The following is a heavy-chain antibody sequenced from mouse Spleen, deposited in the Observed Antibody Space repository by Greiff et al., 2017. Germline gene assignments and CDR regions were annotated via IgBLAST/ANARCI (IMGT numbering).Heavy chain of an antibody. CDR2: ISSGRSYT. Sequence: EVQVVESGGDLVKPGGSLKLSCAASGFTFSSYGMSWVRQTPDKRLEWVATISSGRSYTYYPDSVKGRFTISRDNAKNTLYLQMSSLKSEDTAMYYCARQDGSSSGAWFAYWGQGTLVTVSA. CDR3: ARQDGSSSGAWFAY. V-gene: IGHV5-6*01. D-gene: IGHD1-1*01. CDR1: GFTFSSYG. J-gene: IGHJ3*01.